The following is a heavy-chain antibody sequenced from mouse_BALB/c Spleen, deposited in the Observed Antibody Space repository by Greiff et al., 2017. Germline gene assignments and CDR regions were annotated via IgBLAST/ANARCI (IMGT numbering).Heavy chain of an antibody. CDR2: ISDGGSYT. V-gene: IGHV5-4*02. CDR3: ARGDYYGYFFAY. D-gene: IGHD1-2*01. J-gene: IGHJ3*01. CDR1: GFTFSDYY. Sequence: EVKLVESGGGLVKPGGSLKLSCAASGFTFSDYYMYWVRQTPEKRLEWVATISDGGSYTYYPDSVKGRFTISRDNAKNNLYLQMSSLKSEDTAMYYCARGDYYGYFFAYWGQGTLVTVSA.